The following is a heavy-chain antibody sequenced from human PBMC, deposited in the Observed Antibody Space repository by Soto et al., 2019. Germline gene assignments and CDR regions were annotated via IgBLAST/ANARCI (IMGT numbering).Heavy chain of an antibody. CDR1: GGSISRYY. Sequence: PSETLSLTCSVSGGSISRYYWSWIRQPPGKGLGWIGYIYYTGSTNYNPSLKSRVTMSVDTSKNQFSLKLSSVSAADTAVYYCVKGGSSKFDPWGQGTLVTVSS. V-gene: IGHV4-59*01. J-gene: IGHJ5*02. CDR3: VKGGSSKFDP. CDR2: IYYTGST. D-gene: IGHD1-26*01.